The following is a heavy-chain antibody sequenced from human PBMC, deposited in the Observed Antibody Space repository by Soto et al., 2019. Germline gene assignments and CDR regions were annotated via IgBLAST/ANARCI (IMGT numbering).Heavy chain of an antibody. V-gene: IGHV3-23*01. CDR2: ISGSDGRT. J-gene: IGHJ4*02. Sequence: EVQLLESGGGLVQPGGSLRLSCATSGFTFTSYAMSWVRQAPGKGLVWVSTISGSDGRTDYADSVKGRFTISRDTSKNTLYLQMNSLRAGDTALYYCAKDPPGSGPDFDSWGQGTLVTVSS. CDR3: AKDPPGSGPDFDS. CDR1: GFTFTSYA. D-gene: IGHD6-19*01.